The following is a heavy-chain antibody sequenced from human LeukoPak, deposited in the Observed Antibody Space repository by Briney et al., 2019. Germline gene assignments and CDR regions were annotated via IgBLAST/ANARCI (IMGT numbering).Heavy chain of an antibody. Sequence: GASVKVSCKASGYIFTSYFMHWVRQAPGQGLEWMGWINPNSGCTNYAQKFQGRVTMTRDTSISTAYMELSRLRSDDTAVYYCARDLYCSSTSCYDRLYFQHWGQGTRVTVSS. CDR2: INPNSGCT. D-gene: IGHD2-2*01. CDR1: GYIFTSYF. CDR3: ARDLYCSSTSCYDRLYFQH. V-gene: IGHV1-2*02. J-gene: IGHJ1*01.